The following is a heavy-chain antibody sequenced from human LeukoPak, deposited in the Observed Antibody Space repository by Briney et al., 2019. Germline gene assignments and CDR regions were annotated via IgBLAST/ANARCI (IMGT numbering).Heavy chain of an antibody. Sequence: PGGSLRLSSAASGVTFSSSSMNWVRQAPGKGLEWVSSISSSSSYIYYADSVKGRFTISRDNAKNSLYLQMNSLRAEDTAVYYCARGRGFTMARGVYLDYWGQGTLVTVSS. V-gene: IGHV3-21*01. D-gene: IGHD3-10*01. CDR2: ISSSSSYI. J-gene: IGHJ4*02. CDR1: GVTFSSSS. CDR3: ARGRGFTMARGVYLDY.